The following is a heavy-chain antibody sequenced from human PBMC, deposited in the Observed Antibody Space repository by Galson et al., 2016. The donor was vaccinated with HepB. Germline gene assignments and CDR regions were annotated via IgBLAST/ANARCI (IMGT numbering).Heavy chain of an antibody. CDR1: GFSFSNYA. CDR2: TSFGGSSI. CDR3: ARDGPYCGGDCYYIDY. Sequence: SLRLSCAASGFSFSNYAMHWVRQAPGKGLEWVAITSFGGSSIYYADSVKGQFTISRDNSKNTMYLQMNNLRVEDTAVYYCARDGPYCGGDCYYIDYWGQGTLVTVSS. D-gene: IGHD2-21*02. J-gene: IGHJ4*02. V-gene: IGHV3-30-3*01.